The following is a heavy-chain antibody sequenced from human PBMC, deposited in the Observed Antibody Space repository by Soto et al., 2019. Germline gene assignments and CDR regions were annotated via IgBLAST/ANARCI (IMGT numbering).Heavy chain of an antibody. J-gene: IGHJ6*02. CDR2: MNPNSGNT. D-gene: IGHD6-19*01. Sequence: GASVKVSCKASGYTFTSYDINWVLQATGQGLEWMGWMNPNSGNTGYAQKFQGRVTMTRNTSISTAYMELSSLRSEDTAVYYCARGEVWIAVADYYYYYGMDVWGQGTTVTVS. V-gene: IGHV1-8*01. CDR3: ARGEVWIAVADYYYYYGMDV. CDR1: GYTFTSYD.